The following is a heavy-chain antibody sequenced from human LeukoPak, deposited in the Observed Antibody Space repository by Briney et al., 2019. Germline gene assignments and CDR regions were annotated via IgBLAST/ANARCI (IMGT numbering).Heavy chain of an antibody. CDR1: GGTFSSYA. V-gene: IGHV1-69*04. CDR3: ARGYSGSYWGQNYYGMDV. J-gene: IGHJ6*02. CDR2: IIPILGIA. D-gene: IGHD1-26*01. Sequence: SVKVSCEASGGTFSSYAISWVRQAPGQGLEWMGRIIPILGIANYAQKFQGRVTITADKSTSTAYMELSSLRSEDTAVYYCARGYSGSYWGQNYYGMDVWGQGTTVTVSS.